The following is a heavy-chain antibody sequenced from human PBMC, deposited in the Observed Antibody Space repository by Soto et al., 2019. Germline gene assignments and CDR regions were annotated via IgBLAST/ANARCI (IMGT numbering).Heavy chain of an antibody. V-gene: IGHV2-26*01. CDR1: GFSLSNARMG. CDR2: IFSNDEK. D-gene: IGHD3-10*01. Sequence: SGPTLVNPTETLTLTCTVSGFSLSNARMGVSWIRQPPGKALEWLAHIFSNDEKSYSTSLKSRLTISKDTSKSQVVLTMTNMDPVDTATYYCARIRRITMVRGVIAHFDYWGQGTLVTVSS. J-gene: IGHJ4*02. CDR3: ARIRRITMVRGVIAHFDY.